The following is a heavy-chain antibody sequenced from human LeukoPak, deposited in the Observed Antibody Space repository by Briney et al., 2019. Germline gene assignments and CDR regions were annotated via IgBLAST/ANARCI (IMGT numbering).Heavy chain of an antibody. V-gene: IGHV4-39*01. CDR3: ASVLGYCSGTSCLNWFDP. D-gene: IGHD2-2*01. Sequence: SETLSLTCTVSGGSISSSSYYWGWIRQPPGKGLEWMGNIYYSGSTYYNPSLKSRVTISVDTSKNQFSLKLSSVTAADTALYYCASVLGYCSGTSCLNWFDPWGQGTLVTVSS. CDR1: GGSISSSSYY. CDR2: IYYSGST. J-gene: IGHJ5*02.